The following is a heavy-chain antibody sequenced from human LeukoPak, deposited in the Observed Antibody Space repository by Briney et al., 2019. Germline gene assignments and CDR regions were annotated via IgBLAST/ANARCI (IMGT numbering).Heavy chain of an antibody. V-gene: IGHV4-38-2*02. CDR3: ARDPTMAYYYYDGMDV. Sequence: AETLSLTCALSGYSISSRYYWGWIRQPPGKGLDWLWGIYHSGRTCYTPSLKSRVTISADTSKNQFSLKLSSVTAADTAVYYCARDPTMAYYYYDGMDVWGKGTTATVSS. CDR2: IYHSGRT. J-gene: IGHJ6*04. CDR1: GYSISSRYY. D-gene: IGHD3-10*01.